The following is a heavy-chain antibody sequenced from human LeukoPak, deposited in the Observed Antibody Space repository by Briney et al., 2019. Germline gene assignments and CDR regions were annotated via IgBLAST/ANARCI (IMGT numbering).Heavy chain of an antibody. V-gene: IGHV1-3*01. Sequence: ASVKVSCKASGDSSRTNAIVWLRQAPGQRPEWMGWISAGSGNTKYSQTFQDRLTLTRDTAASTVYMGLSSLRPEDTAVYFCARERDDDPFDIWGQGTLVIVSS. CDR2: ISAGSGNT. CDR3: ARERDDDPFDI. J-gene: IGHJ3*02. CDR1: GDSSRTNA. D-gene: IGHD1-1*01.